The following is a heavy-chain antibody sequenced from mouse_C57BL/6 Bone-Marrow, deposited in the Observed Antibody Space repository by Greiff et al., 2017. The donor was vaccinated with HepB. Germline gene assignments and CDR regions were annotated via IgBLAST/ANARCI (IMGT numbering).Heavy chain of an antibody. V-gene: IGHV1-69*01. Sequence: QVQLKQPGAELVMPGASVKLSCKASGYTFTSYWMHWVKQRPGQGLEWIGEIDPSDSYTNYNQKFKGKSTLTVDKSSSTAYMQLSSLTSEDSAVYYCARERPSYYSNYGAMDYWGQGTSVTVSS. J-gene: IGHJ4*01. CDR2: IDPSDSYT. CDR1: GYTFTSYW. CDR3: ARERPSYYSNYGAMDY. D-gene: IGHD2-5*01.